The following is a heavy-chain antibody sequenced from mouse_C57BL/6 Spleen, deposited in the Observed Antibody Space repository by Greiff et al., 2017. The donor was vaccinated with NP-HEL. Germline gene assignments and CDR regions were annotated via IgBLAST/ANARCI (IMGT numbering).Heavy chain of an antibody. V-gene: IGHV1-18*01. CDR2: INPNNGGT. CDR1: GYTFTDYN. CDR3: ARRDYYYGSSPAWFAY. D-gene: IGHD1-1*01. Sequence: VQLKQSGPELVKPGASVKIPCKASGYTFTDYNMDWVKQSHGKSLEWIGDINPNNGGTIYNQKFKGKATLTVDKSSSTAYMELRSLTSEDTAVYYCARRDYYYGSSPAWFAYWGQGTLVTVSA. J-gene: IGHJ3*01.